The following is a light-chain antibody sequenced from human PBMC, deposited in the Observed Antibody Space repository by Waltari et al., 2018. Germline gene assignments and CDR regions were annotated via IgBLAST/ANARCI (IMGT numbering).Light chain of an antibody. CDR3: SAYTSTAALV. CDR1: SSDIGAYKY. J-gene: IGLJ1*01. CDR2: EVT. Sequence: QSALTQPASVSGSPGQSITISCTGTSSDIGAYKYVSWYQQHPGKAPKLMIYEVTNRPSGVSNRFSGSKSGNTASRTISGLQSEDEADYYCSAYTSTAALVFGTATKVTVL. V-gene: IGLV2-14*01.